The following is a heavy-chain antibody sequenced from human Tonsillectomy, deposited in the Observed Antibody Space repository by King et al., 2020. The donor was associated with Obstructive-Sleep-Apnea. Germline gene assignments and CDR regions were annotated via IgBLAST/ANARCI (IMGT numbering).Heavy chain of an antibody. CDR2: INAANGIT. D-gene: IGHD3-10*01. CDR3: ARSGISGSLSY. Sequence: LVQSGAEVKKPGASVNVSCTASGYTFTNYAVHWVRQAPGQRLEWMGWINAANGITKYSQNFQGRITITRDTSATTAYMELSSLRSEDTAIYFCARSGISGSLSYWGQGTLVTVSS. V-gene: IGHV1-3*01. CDR1: GYTFTNYA. J-gene: IGHJ4*02.